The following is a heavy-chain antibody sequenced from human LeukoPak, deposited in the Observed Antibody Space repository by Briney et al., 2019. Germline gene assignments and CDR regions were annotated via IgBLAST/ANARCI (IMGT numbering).Heavy chain of an antibody. CDR2: IGGSGDST. J-gene: IGHJ5*02. Sequence: GGSLRLSCAASGFSFSSYAMSWVRQVPGKGLEWVSAIGGSGDSTSYTDSVKGRFTISRDNSKNTLYLQMDSLRVEDTALYYCAKDPKSAGARPYSWFDPWGQGTLVTVSS. CDR3: AKDPKSAGARPYSWFDP. CDR1: GFSFSSYA. V-gene: IGHV3-23*01. D-gene: IGHD4-11*01.